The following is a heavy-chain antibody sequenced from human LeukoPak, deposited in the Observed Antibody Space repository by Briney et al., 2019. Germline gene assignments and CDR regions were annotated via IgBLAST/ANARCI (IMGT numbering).Heavy chain of an antibody. CDR1: GGSISSSSYY. CDR3: ASLLWFGELSPA. D-gene: IGHD3-10*01. CDR2: IYYSGST. Sequence: ASETLSLTCTVSGGSISSSSYYWGWIRQPPGKGLEWIGSIYYSGSTYYNPSLKSRVTISVDTSKNQFSLKLSSVTAADTAVYYCASLLWFGELSPAWGQGTLVTVSS. V-gene: IGHV4-39*07. J-gene: IGHJ5*02.